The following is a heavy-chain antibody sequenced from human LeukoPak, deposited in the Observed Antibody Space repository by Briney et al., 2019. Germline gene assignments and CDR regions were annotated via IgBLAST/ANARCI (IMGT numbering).Heavy chain of an antibody. CDR3: ARDNGDYWFDY. V-gene: IGHV1-2*02. D-gene: IGHD4-17*01. J-gene: IGHJ4*02. CDR2: INPNSGGT. Sequence: ASVEVSCKASGYTFTGYYMHWVRQAPGQGLEWMGWINPNSGGTNYAQKFQGRVTMTRDTSISTAYMELTRLRSDDTAVYYCARDNGDYWFDYWGQGTLVTVSS. CDR1: GYTFTGYY.